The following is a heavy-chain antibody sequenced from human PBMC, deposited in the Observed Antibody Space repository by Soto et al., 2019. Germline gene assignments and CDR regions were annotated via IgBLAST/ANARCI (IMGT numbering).Heavy chain of an antibody. Sequence: QIHLVQSGGEVKKTGASVRVSCKASGYFFTSYAIGWVRQAPGQGLEWMGWISANDGETYYAQKLQDRLTMTTDTSTSTAYMELRSLRSDDTAVYYCASDGMATVDHYFYGMDVWGQGTTVIVSS. CDR3: ASDGMATVDHYFYGMDV. V-gene: IGHV1-18*01. CDR1: GYFFTSYA. D-gene: IGHD4-4*01. J-gene: IGHJ6*02. CDR2: ISANDGET.